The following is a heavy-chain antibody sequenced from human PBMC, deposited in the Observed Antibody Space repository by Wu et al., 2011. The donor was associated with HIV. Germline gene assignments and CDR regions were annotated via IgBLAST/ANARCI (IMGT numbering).Heavy chain of an antibody. CDR3: ARVVRAEAAAGIYYYYMDV. CDR2: INPNSGGT. J-gene: IGHJ6*03. Sequence: QVQLEQSGAEVKKPGASVKVSCKASGYTFTGYYMHWVRQAPGQGLEWMGWINPNSGGTNYAQKFQGRVTMTRDTSISTAYMELSRLRSDDTAVYYCARVVRAEAAAGIYYYYMDVWGKGTTVTVSS. V-gene: IGHV1-2*02. CDR1: GYTFTGYY. D-gene: IGHD6-13*01.